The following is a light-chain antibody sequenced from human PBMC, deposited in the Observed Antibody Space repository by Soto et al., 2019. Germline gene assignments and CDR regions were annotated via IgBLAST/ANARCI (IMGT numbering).Light chain of an antibody. Sequence: QAVVTQEPSLTVSPGGTVTLTCGSSTGAVTSGHYPYWFQQKPGQAPRTLIYDTSNKHSWTPARFSGSLLGGKAALTLSGAQPEDEAEYYCLLSHSGAHVVFGGGTKLTV. V-gene: IGLV7-46*01. CDR2: DTS. CDR1: TGAVTSGHY. J-gene: IGLJ2*01. CDR3: LLSHSGAHVV.